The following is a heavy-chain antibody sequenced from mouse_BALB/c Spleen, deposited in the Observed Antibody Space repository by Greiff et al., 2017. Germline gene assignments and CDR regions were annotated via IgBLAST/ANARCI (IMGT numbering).Heavy chain of an antibody. CDR1: GFAFSSYD. CDR2: ISSGGGRT. Sequence: EVQLVESGGGLVKPGGSLKLSCAASGFAFSSYDMSWVRLTPEKRLEWVAYISSGGGRTYYPDTVKGRFTISRDTAKNTLYLQMSSLKSEDTAMYYCARKVRRHYYAMDYWGQGTSVTVSS. CDR3: ARKVRRHYYAMDY. V-gene: IGHV5-12-1*01. D-gene: IGHD2-14*01. J-gene: IGHJ4*01.